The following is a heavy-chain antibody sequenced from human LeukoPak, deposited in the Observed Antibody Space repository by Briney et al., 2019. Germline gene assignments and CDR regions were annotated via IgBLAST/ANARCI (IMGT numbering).Heavy chain of an antibody. J-gene: IGHJ4*02. CDR3: VRDRNGYYSFDY. CDR2: ISSRGDTI. Sequence: GGSLRLSCAASRFAFSDYYMSWIRQAPGKGLEWVSYISSRGDTIYYADSVRGRFAISRDNAERSLYLQMNGLRAEDTAVYYCVRDRNGYYSFDYWGQGILVTVSS. D-gene: IGHD3-3*01. CDR1: RFAFSDYY. V-gene: IGHV3-11*01.